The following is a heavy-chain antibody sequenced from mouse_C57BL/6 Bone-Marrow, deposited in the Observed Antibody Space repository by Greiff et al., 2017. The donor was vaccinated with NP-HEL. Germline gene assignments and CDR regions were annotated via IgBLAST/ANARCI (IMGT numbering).Heavy chain of an antibody. V-gene: IGHV1-85*01. Sequence: QVQLKESGPELVKPGASVKLSCKASGYTFTSYDINWVKQRPGQGLEWIGWIYPRDGSTKYNEKFKGKATLTVDTSSSTAYMELHSLTSKDAEVDVYAREGTGTTFDYWGQGTTLTVSS. CDR1: GYTFTSYD. J-gene: IGHJ2*01. D-gene: IGHD4-1*01. CDR3: AREGTGTTFDY. CDR2: IYPRDGST.